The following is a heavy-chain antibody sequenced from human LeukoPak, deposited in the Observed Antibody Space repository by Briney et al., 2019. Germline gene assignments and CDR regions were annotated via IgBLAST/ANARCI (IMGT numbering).Heavy chain of an antibody. D-gene: IGHD3-22*01. CDR3: ARAPYDSSGYYYGYYLDY. CDR1: GYTFSSYY. CDR2: INPSGGST. V-gene: IGHV1-46*01. J-gene: IGHJ4*02. Sequence: ASVKVSCKASGYTFSSYYMHWVRQAPGQGLEWMGIINPSGGSTGYAQKFQGRVTMTRDTSTSTVYMELSSLRFEDTAVYYCARAPYDSSGYYYGYYLDYWGQGTLVTVSS.